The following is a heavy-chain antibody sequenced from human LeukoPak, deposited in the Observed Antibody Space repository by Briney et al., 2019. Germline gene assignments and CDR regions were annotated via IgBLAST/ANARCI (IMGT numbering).Heavy chain of an antibody. J-gene: IGHJ6*02. Sequence: SVKVSCTASGGTFSSYAISWVRQAPGQGLEWMGGIIPIFGTANYAQKFQGRVTITADESTSTAYMELSSLRSEDTAVYYCAREVESKVYGMDVWGQGTTVTVSS. CDR1: GGTFSSYA. CDR3: AREVESKVYGMDV. D-gene: IGHD3-3*01. V-gene: IGHV1-69*13. CDR2: IIPIFGTA.